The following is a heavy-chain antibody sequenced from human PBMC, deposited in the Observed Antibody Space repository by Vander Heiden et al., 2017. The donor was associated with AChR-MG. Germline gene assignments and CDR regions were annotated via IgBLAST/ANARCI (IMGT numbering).Heavy chain of an antibody. Sequence: QVQLQASGPGLVTPSQTLSLTCTVSGGSISSGGSYWSWIRQHPGKGLEWIGYIYYSGSTYYNPSLKSRVTISVDTSKNQFSLKLSSVTAADTAVYYCARVQGGSEDDYGGNSVDYWGQGTLVTVSS. D-gene: IGHD4-17*01. CDR1: GGSISSGGSY. CDR3: ARVQGGSEDDYGGNSVDY. V-gene: IGHV4-31*03. CDR2: IYYSGST. J-gene: IGHJ4*02.